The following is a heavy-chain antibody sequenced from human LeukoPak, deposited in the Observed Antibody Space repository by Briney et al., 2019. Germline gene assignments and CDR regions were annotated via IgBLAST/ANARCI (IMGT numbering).Heavy chain of an antibody. J-gene: IGHJ6*02. V-gene: IGHV4-39*07. D-gene: IGHD3-16*01. CDR1: GGSISSSSYY. CDR3: ARGPGVSFGLPCYYYGMDV. CDR2: IYYRRTT. Sequence: SETLSLTCTVSGGSISSSSYYWGWIRQPPGKGLEWIGSIYYRRTTYYNPSLKSRVTISINTYENQFSLRLSSVTAADTAVYYCARGPGVSFGLPCYYYGMDVWGQGTTVTVSS.